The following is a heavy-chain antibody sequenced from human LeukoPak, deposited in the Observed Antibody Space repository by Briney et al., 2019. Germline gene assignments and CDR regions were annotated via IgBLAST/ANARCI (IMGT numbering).Heavy chain of an antibody. V-gene: IGHV3-23*01. D-gene: IGHD3-10*01. CDR1: GFTFSGYG. CDR3: AKDLWFGAPWYMDV. Sequence: GGSLRLSCAASGFTFSGYGMHWVRQAPGKGLEWVSAISGSGGSTYYADSVKGRFTISRDNSKNTLYLQMNSLRAGDTAVYYCAKDLWFGAPWYMDVWGKGTTVTISS. CDR2: ISGSGGST. J-gene: IGHJ6*03.